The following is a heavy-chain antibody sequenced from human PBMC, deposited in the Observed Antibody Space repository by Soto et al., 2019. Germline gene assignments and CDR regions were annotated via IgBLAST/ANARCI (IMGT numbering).Heavy chain of an antibody. J-gene: IGHJ6*02. Sequence: QVQLVQSGAEVKKPGASVKVSCKASGYTFTSYGISWVRQAPGQGLEWMGWISAYNGNTNYAQKLQGRVTMTTDTSTSTADMELRSLRSDDTAVYYCARDLGGSYYVHGMDVWGQGTTVTVSS. CDR2: ISAYNGNT. CDR3: ARDLGGSYYVHGMDV. V-gene: IGHV1-18*01. D-gene: IGHD1-26*01. CDR1: GYTFTSYG.